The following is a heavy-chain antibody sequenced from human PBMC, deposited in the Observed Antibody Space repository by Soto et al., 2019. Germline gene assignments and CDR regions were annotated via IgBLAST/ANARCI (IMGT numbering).Heavy chain of an antibody. Sequence: QVQLVQSGAEVKKPGASVKVSCKASGYTFTNYGISWVRQAPGQGLEWMGWISGYNGNTNYAQKLQGRVTLTTDTSTSTADRELRSLRSDDTAVYYGARGREIRAGGYSSSENWFDPWGQGTLVTVSS. D-gene: IGHD6-6*01. CDR1: GYTFTNYG. CDR2: ISGYNGNT. CDR3: ARGREIRAGGYSSSENWFDP. J-gene: IGHJ5*02. V-gene: IGHV1-18*01.